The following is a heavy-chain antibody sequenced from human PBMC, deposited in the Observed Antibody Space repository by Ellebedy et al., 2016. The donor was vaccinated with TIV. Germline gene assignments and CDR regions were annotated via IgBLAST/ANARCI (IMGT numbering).Heavy chain of an antibody. CDR3: ARNSPLVPDYNWFDP. V-gene: IGHV1-69*13. J-gene: IGHJ5*02. Sequence: SVKVSCXASGGTFSSYAISWVRQAPGQGLEWMGGIIPIFGTANYAQKFQGRVTITADESTSTAYMELSSLRSEDTAVYYCARNSPLVPDYNWFDPWGQGTLVTVSS. CDR2: IIPIFGTA. D-gene: IGHD6-13*01. CDR1: GGTFSSYA.